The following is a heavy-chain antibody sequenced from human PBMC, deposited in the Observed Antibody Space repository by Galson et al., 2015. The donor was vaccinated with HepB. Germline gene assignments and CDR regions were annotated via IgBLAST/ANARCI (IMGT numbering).Heavy chain of an antibody. V-gene: IGHV3-48*03. CDR2: ITTSSGTI. J-gene: IGHJ3*02. Sequence: SLRLSCAASGFTFSSYDMNWVRQAPGKGLEWVSFITTSSGTIYYADSVKGRFTISRDNAKNSLYLQMNGLRAEDTAVYYCVRDRMGGAFDIWGQGTMVTVSS. CDR1: GFTFSSYD. D-gene: IGHD2-15*01. CDR3: VRDRMGGAFDI.